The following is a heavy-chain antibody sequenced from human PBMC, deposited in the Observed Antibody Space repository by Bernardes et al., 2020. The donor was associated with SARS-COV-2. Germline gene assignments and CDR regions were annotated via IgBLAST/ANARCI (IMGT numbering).Heavy chain of an antibody. Sequence: GSLRLSCAASGFTFSSYGMHWVRQAPGKGLEWVALIWYDGSNEYYADSVKGRFTISRDNSKNTLYLHMNSLRAEDTSVYYCARPYDSSGYYDYWGQGTLVTVSS. V-gene: IGHV3-33*01. J-gene: IGHJ4*02. CDR1: GFTFSSYG. CDR2: IWYDGSNE. D-gene: IGHD3-22*01. CDR3: ARPYDSSGYYDY.